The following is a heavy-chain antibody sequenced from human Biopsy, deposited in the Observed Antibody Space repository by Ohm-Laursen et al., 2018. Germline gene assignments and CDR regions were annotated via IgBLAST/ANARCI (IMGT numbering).Heavy chain of an antibody. D-gene: IGHD3-22*01. V-gene: IGHV1-69*13. CDR1: GYTFTGQY. J-gene: IGHJ2*01. CDR3: ARFPLGAYDDSGSYRAVEHWYFDL. Sequence: SVKVSCKASGYTFTGQYLHWVRQVPGQGLEWMGGIITVSETAGYAERFQGRVTITADVTTTTAYMDLSGLRSEDTAIYYCARFPLGAYDDSGSYRAVEHWYFDLWGRGTLVTVSS. CDR2: IITVSETA.